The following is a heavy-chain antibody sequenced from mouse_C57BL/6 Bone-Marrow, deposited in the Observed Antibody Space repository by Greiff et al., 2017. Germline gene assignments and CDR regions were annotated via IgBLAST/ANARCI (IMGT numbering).Heavy chain of an antibody. CDR2: ISAGGSYT. V-gene: IGHV5-4*01. CDR1: GFTFSSYA. D-gene: IGHD1-1*01. CDR3: ARDYYGSSYYYAMDY. Sequence: EVKVVESGGGLVKPGGSLKLSCAASGFTFSSYAMSWVRQTPEKRLEWVGTISAGGSYTYYQDNVKGRFTISRDNSKNNLYLQMSHLKSEDTAMYYCARDYYGSSYYYAMDYWGQGTSVTVSS. J-gene: IGHJ4*01.